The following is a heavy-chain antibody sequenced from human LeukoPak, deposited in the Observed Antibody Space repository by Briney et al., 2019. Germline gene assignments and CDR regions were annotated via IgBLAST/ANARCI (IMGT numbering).Heavy chain of an antibody. Sequence: ASAKVSCKASGYTFTSYDINWVRQATGQGLEWMGWMNPNSGNTGYAQKFQGRVTMTRNTSISTAYMELSSLKSEDTAVYYCARTQVVTIFGVVIYYYYYMDVWGKGTTVTVSS. D-gene: IGHD3-3*01. CDR3: ARTQVVTIFGVVIYYYYYMDV. CDR1: GYTFTSYD. CDR2: MNPNSGNT. J-gene: IGHJ6*03. V-gene: IGHV1-8*01.